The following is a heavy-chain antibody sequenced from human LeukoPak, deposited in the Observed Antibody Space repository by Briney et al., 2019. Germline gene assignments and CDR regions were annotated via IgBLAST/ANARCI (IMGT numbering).Heavy chain of an antibody. CDR3: GTERLRSGLFDF. J-gene: IGHJ4*02. D-gene: IGHD3/OR15-3a*01. CDR1: GFAFSNYA. V-gene: IGHV3-23*01. CDR2: ISASGETP. Sequence: GGSLRLSCAASGFAFSNYAMSWVRQAPGKGPEWVSAISASGETPYYADSVKGRFSISRDNSYNTVHLQMNSLRAEDSALYYCGTERLRSGLFDFWGQGTLVTVSS.